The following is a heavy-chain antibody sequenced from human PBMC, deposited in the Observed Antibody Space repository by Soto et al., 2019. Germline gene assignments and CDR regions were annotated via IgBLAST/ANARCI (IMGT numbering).Heavy chain of an antibody. D-gene: IGHD6-13*01. CDR1: GGTISRYY. Sequence: PSETLALTCTVSGGTISRYYWTWIRQPPGKGLEWIGYIYYSGSTNYNPSLKSRVTISVATSKTQFSLKLSSVTAADTAVYYCASLDGYYHYKDVCGKGTTVIVSS. CDR2: IYYSGST. J-gene: IGHJ6*03. CDR3: ASLDGYYHYKDV. V-gene: IGHV4-59*08.